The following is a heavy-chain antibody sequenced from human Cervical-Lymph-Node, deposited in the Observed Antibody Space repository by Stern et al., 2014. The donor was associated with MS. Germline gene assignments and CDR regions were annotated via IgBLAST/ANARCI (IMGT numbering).Heavy chain of an antibody. D-gene: IGHD1-26*01. CDR1: GGTFSSYA. Sequence: QVQLVQSGAEVKKPGTSVKVSCKASGGTFSSYAISWVRQAPGQGLEWMGGTIHIFGTANYAQKFQGRVTITADESTSTVYMELSSLRSEDTAVYYCARGELKEGLVRGMDVWGQGTTVTVS. V-gene: IGHV1-69*01. CDR2: TIHIFGTA. CDR3: ARGELKEGLVRGMDV. J-gene: IGHJ6*02.